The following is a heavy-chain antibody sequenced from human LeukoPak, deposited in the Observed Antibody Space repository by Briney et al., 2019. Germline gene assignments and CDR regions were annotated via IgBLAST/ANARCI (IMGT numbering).Heavy chain of an antibody. CDR3: AKSSYYDASGYYREYYFDY. J-gene: IGHJ4*02. D-gene: IGHD3-22*01. Sequence: GGSLRHSCAASRFTFSSYGMSWVRQAPGKGLEWVSSISGSGGSTYYADSVKGRFTISRDNSKNTLYLQMNSLRDEDTAVYYCAKSSYYDASGYYREYYFDYWGQGTLVTVSS. V-gene: IGHV3-23*01. CDR2: ISGSGGST. CDR1: RFTFSSYG.